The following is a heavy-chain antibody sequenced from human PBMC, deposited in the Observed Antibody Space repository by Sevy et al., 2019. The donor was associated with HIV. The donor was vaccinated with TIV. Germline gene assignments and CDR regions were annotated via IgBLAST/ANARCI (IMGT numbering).Heavy chain of an antibody. D-gene: IGHD3-3*02. CDR1: GFTFSSYA. Sequence: GGSLRLSCVASGFTFSSYAMHWVRQAPGKGLEYVSGISSNGGSTYYANSLKGRFTTSRDNSKNTLYLQMGSLRPEDMAVYYCARGHFWNGYWYYFDYWGQGTLVTVSS. CDR2: ISSNGGST. V-gene: IGHV3-64*01. J-gene: IGHJ4*02. CDR3: ARGHFWNGYWYYFDY.